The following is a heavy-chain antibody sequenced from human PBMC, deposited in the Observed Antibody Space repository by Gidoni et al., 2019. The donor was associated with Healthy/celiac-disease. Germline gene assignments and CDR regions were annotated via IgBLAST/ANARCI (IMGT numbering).Heavy chain of an antibody. V-gene: IGHV4-59*01. CDR2: IYYSGST. Sequence: QVQLQESGPGLVKPSETLSLTCTVSGGSISSYYWSWIRQPPGKGLEWIGYIYYSGSTNYNPSLKSRVTISVDTSKNQFSLKLSSVTAADTAVYYCARGGSYDDSSGDAFDIWGQGTMVTVSS. CDR3: ARGGSYDDSSGDAFDI. J-gene: IGHJ3*02. D-gene: IGHD3-22*01. CDR1: GGSISSYY.